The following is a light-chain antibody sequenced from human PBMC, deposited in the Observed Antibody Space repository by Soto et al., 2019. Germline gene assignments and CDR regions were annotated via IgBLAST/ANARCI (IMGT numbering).Light chain of an antibody. J-gene: IGLJ3*02. CDR2: EVS. Sequence: QSALTQPASVSGSPGQSITISCTGTSSDVGGYNYVSWYQQHAGKAPKLMIYEVSNRPSGVSNRFSGSKSGNMASLTISGLQAEDEADYYCSSYTSSSTPWVFGGGTKLTVL. CDR3: SSYTSSSTPWV. CDR1: SSDVGGYNY. V-gene: IGLV2-14*01.